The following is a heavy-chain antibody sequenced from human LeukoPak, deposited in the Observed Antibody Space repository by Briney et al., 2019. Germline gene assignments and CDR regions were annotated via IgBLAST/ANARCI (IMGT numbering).Heavy chain of an antibody. Sequence: GGSLRLSCAASGFTFSSYSMNWVRQAPGKGLEWVSYISSSGSTIYYADSVKGRFTISRDNAKNSLYLQMNSLRAEDTAVYYCARGPSGGNNLWMDYWGQGTLVTVSA. D-gene: IGHD1-20*01. CDR3: ARGPSGGNNLWMDY. V-gene: IGHV3-48*04. J-gene: IGHJ4*02. CDR1: GFTFSSYS. CDR2: ISSSGSTI.